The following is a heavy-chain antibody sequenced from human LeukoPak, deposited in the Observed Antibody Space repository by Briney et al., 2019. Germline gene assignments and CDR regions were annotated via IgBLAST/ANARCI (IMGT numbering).Heavy chain of an antibody. CDR1: GFTFSSYW. D-gene: IGHD2-2*01. V-gene: IGHV3-74*01. CDR2: INSGGSST. Sequence: GGSLRLSCAASGFTFSSYWVHWVRQAPGKGLVWVSRINSGGSSTSYADSVKGRFTISRDNAKNTLYLQMNSLRAEDTAVYYCARDPYYCSSTSCYAGWFDLWGQGTLVTVSS. CDR3: ARDPYYCSSTSCYAGWFDL. J-gene: IGHJ5*02.